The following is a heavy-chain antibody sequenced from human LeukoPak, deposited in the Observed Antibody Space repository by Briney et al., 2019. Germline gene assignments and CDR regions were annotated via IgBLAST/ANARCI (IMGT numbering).Heavy chain of an antibody. V-gene: IGHV1-2*02. D-gene: IGHD1-26*01. CDR1: GYTFTDYY. J-gene: IGHJ4*02. Sequence: ASVKVSCKTSGYTFTDYYMHWVRQAPGQGLEWMGWINPNGGDTNYAQKFQGRITMTRDTSISTAYMELSSLRSDDTAVFYWARGELHIDYWGQGTLVTVSS. CDR2: INPNGGDT. CDR3: ARGELHIDY.